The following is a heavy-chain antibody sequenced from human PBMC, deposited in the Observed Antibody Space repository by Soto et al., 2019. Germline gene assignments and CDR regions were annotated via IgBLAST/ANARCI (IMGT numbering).Heavy chain of an antibody. CDR3: AREPSI. CDR1: GGSISSGGYF. J-gene: IGHJ4*02. V-gene: IGHV4-31*03. CDR2: IYYSGVT. Sequence: QVQLQESGPGLVKPSQTLSLTCTDSGGSISSGGYFWNWIRQHPGKGLEWIGYIYYSGVTYYNPSLKSRITISVYTSKNQFSLRLSSVTAADTAVYYCAREPSIWGQGTLVSVSS.